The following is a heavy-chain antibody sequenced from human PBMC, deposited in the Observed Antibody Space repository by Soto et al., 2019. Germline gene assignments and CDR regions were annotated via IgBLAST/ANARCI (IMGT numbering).Heavy chain of an antibody. CDR2: ISGSGGST. Sequence: PGGSLRLSCAASGFTFSSYAMSWVRQAPGKGLEWVSAISGSGGSTYYADSVKGRFTISRDNSKNTLYLQMNSLRAEDTAVYYCAKDSAPECSSTSCYAKFDAFDIWGQGTMVTVSS. V-gene: IGHV3-23*01. CDR1: GFTFSSYA. CDR3: AKDSAPECSSTSCYAKFDAFDI. J-gene: IGHJ3*02. D-gene: IGHD2-2*01.